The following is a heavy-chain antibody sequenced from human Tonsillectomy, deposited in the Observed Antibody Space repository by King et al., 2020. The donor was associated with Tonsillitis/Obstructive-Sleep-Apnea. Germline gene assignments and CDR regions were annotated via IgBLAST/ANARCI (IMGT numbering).Heavy chain of an antibody. D-gene: IGHD3-3*01. CDR2: IQYRWST. CDR3: ARAPYYDFWSGYYDAGYYFDY. Sequence: VQLQESGPGLVKPSETLSLTCPVSGGAISCYYWSWIRQPPGKGREWVGEIQYRWSTNYNPALQSRVTISVDTSKNQFSLKLSSVTAADTAVYYCARAPYYDFWSGYYDAGYYFDYWGQGTLVTVSS. J-gene: IGHJ4*02. V-gene: IGHV4-59*01. CDR1: GGAISCYY.